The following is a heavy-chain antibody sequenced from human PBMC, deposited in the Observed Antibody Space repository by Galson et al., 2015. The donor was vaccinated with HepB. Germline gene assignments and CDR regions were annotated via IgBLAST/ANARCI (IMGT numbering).Heavy chain of an antibody. CDR1: GDSVSSKSVA. J-gene: IGHJ5*01. CDR3: ARSTFRDLLLWFDS. Sequence: CAISGDSVSSKSVAWNWIRQSPSRGLEWLGRTYYRSKWYDDYAVSVKSRITINPDTSKNQFSLQLNSVTPEDTAMYYCARSTFRDLLLWFDSWGQGTLVTVSS. V-gene: IGHV6-1*01. CDR2: TYYRSKWYD. D-gene: IGHD3-10*01.